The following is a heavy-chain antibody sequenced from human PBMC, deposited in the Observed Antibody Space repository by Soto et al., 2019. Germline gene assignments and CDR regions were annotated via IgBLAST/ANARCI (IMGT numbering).Heavy chain of an antibody. J-gene: IGHJ4*02. D-gene: IGHD3-9*01. CDR3: ATVPNVLRYFDWLLGYYDY. V-gene: IGHV4-59*12. Sequence: NPSETLSLTCTVSGGSISNYYWIWIRQPPGKGLEWIGYIYYSGSSNFNPSLKSRVTLSVDTSKDQFCLKLSSVTAAATAVYYCATVPNVLRYFDWLLGYYDYWGQGNLVTVSS. CDR1: GGSISNYY. CDR2: IYYSGSS.